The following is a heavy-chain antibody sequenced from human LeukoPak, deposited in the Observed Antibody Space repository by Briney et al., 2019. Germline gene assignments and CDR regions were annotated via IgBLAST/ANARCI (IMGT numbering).Heavy chain of an antibody. CDR2: ISGSGSST. J-gene: IGHJ6*03. D-gene: IGHD1-26*01. V-gene: IGHV3-23*01. CDR1: GFTFRSYA. Sequence: GGSLRLSCAASGFTFRSYAMNWVRQAPGKGLEWVSAISGSGSSTYYADSVKGRFTISRDNSKNTLYLQMNSLRAEDTAVYYCARSGTNYYYYYMDVWDKGTTVTVSS. CDR3: ARSGTNYYYYYMDV.